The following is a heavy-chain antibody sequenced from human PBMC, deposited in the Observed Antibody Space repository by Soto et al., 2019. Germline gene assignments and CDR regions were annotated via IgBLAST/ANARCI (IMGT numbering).Heavy chain of an antibody. D-gene: IGHD1-26*01. CDR2: IIPIFGTT. J-gene: IGHJ4*02. CDR1: GGTFSTYA. Sequence: QVQLVQSGAELKKPGSSVKVSCKASGGTFSTYAITWVRQAPGQGLEWLGGIIPIFGTTDYARKFQGRVTITAAESTSTVFTELSSLTSEDTAVYYCARGVGAYYVVNWGQGTLVTVSA. V-gene: IGHV1-69*01. CDR3: ARGVGAYYVVN.